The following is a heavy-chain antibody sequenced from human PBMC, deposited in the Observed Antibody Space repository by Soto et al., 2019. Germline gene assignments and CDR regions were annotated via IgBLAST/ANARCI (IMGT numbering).Heavy chain of an antibody. CDR1: GFDFANVW. D-gene: IGHD3-16*01. Sequence: EVQLLQSGGGFVKPGQSLRLSCETSGFDFANVWMNWVRQTPGKGLEWVGHIKDKADGGSADYAASVKGRFVISRDDSKGIVYLDMNSLRTEDTSIYYWTSTLMDFWGQGTPVTVSS. J-gene: IGHJ4*02. CDR3: TSTLMDF. V-gene: IGHV3-15*07. CDR2: IKDKADGGSA.